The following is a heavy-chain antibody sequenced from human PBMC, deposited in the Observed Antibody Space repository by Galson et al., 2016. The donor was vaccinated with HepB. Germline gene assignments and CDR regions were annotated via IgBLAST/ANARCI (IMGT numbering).Heavy chain of an antibody. V-gene: IGHV3-33*01. D-gene: IGHD2-15*01. J-gene: IGHJ3*02. CDR1: GLRFRSYG. CDR3: ARQNQGHCGGGRCSPDGLDI. CDR2: IYLDGSDK. Sequence: SLRLSCAASGLRFRSYGMHWVRQAPGKGLEWVAMIYLDGSDKYYADAVKGRFIISRDNAENTLYLQMNSLRAEDTAVYYCARQNQGHCGGGRCSPDGLDIWGLGTMVTVSS.